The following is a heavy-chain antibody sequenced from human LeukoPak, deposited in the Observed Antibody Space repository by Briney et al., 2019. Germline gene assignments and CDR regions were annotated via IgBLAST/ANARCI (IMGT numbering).Heavy chain of an antibody. CDR3: ARGRYYRDSSAYYQDY. CDR1: GYTFTTYD. J-gene: IGHJ4*02. Sequence: ASVKVSCKASGYTFTTYDINWVRQATGQGLEWMGWMNPNGGNLGYAQKFQGRVTMTRNTSIATAYMELSSLRSEDTAVYYCARGRYYRDSSAYYQDYWGQGTLVTVSS. CDR2: MNPNGGNL. V-gene: IGHV1-8*01. D-gene: IGHD3-22*01.